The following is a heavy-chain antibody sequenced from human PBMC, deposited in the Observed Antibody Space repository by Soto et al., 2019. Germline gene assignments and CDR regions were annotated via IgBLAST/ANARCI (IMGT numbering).Heavy chain of an antibody. D-gene: IGHD6-19*01. CDR3: ARRYSSGWYSYYYYYGMDV. J-gene: IGHJ6*02. Sequence: SETLSLTCTVSGGSISSYYWSWIRQPPGKGLEWIGYIYYSGSTNYNPSLKSRVTISVDTSKNQFSLKLSSVTAADTAVYYCARRYSSGWYSYYYYYGMDVWGQGTTVT. CDR2: IYYSGST. CDR1: GGSISSYY. V-gene: IGHV4-59*08.